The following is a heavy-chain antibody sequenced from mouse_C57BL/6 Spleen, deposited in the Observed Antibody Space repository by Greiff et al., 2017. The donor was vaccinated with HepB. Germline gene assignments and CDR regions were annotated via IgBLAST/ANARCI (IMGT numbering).Heavy chain of an antibody. CDR2: IYPGSGST. CDR3: ARSGGPRYYGSSYDY. V-gene: IGHV1-55*01. CDR1: GYTFTSYW. Sequence: VQLQQPGAELVKPGASVKMSCKASGYTFTSYWITWVKQRPGQGLEWIGDIYPGSGSTNYNEKFKSKATLTVDTSSSTAYMQLSSLTSEDSAVYYCARSGGPRYYGSSYDYWGQGTTLTVSS. J-gene: IGHJ2*01. D-gene: IGHD1-1*01.